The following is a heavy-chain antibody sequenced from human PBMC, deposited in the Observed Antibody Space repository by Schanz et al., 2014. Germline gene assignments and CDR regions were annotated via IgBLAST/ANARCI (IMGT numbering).Heavy chain of an antibody. CDR3: VPMSIAAH. CDR2: ISDSGDST. CDR1: GLNFDYYG. J-gene: IGHJ4*02. V-gene: IGHV3-21*05. D-gene: IGHD6-6*01. Sequence: VQLVESGGGVVQPGRSLRLSCATSGLNFDYYGMNWVRQAPGKGLEWVSDISDSGDSTHYADSVKGRFTISRDTAENSVYLQMNSLRAEDTAVYYCVPMSIAAHWGQGTLVTVSS.